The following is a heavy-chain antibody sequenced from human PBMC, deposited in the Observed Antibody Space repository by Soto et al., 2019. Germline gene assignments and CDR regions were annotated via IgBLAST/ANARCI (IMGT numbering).Heavy chain of an antibody. D-gene: IGHD3-10*01. CDR2: VNPIVSMS. CDR3: ASSYGSGYRAFDY. CDR1: GDTFNFYS. V-gene: IGHV1-69*02. J-gene: IGHJ4*02. Sequence: QVQLVQSGAEVKRPGSSVKVSCKASGDTFNFYSINWVRQAPGLGLEWMGRVNPIVSMSNYAQKFQGRVTMTADKSTGTADMELSRLRSEDTAIYYCASSYGSGYRAFDYWGQGALVTVSS.